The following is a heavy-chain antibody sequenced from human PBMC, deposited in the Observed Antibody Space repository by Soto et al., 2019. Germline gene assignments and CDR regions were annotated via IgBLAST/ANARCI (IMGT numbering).Heavy chain of an antibody. CDR1: DGSISTNY. CDR2: IYISGST. D-gene: IGHD1-20*01. V-gene: IGHV4-4*07. CDR3: ARGISLAGYYYYGMDV. Sequence: ETLSLTCTVSDGSISTNYWTWIRQPAGKGLEWIGRIYISGSTNYNPSLKSRVTMSLDTSKNQFSLKLRSVTAADTARYYCARGISLAGYYYYGMDVWGQGTTVTVSS. J-gene: IGHJ6*02.